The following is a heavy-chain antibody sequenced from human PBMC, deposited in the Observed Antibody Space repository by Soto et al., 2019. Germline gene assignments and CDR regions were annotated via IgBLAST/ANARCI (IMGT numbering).Heavy chain of an antibody. CDR3: ATGTTYGPLVVPAGAYYYYGMDV. J-gene: IGHJ6*02. Sequence: ASVKVSCKVSGYTLTELSMHWVRQAPGKGLEWMGGFDPEDGETIYAQKFQGRVTMTEDTSTDTAYMELSSLRSEDTAVYYCATGTTYGPLVVPAGAYYYYGMDVWGQGTTVTVSS. CDR2: FDPEDGET. D-gene: IGHD2-15*01. V-gene: IGHV1-24*01. CDR1: GYTLTELS.